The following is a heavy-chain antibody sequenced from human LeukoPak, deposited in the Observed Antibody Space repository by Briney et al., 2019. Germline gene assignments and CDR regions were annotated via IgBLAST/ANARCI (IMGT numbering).Heavy chain of an antibody. Sequence: GGSLRLSCAASGFTLSSYSMNWVRQAPGKGLEWVSSISRSSAYIYYADSVKGRFTISRDNSKNSLYLQMNSLRAEVTAVYYCASFPPYMVRTDAFDIWGQGTMVTVSS. J-gene: IGHJ3*02. V-gene: IGHV3-21*01. CDR3: ASFPPYMVRTDAFDI. CDR2: ISRSSAYI. D-gene: IGHD3-10*01. CDR1: GFTLSSYS.